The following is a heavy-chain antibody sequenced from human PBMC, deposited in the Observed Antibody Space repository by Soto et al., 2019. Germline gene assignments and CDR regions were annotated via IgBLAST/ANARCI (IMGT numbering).Heavy chain of an antibody. CDR1: GFNFSNHW. J-gene: IGHJ5*02. Sequence: GGSLRLSCAASGFNFSNHWMHWVRQRPTEGLVWVSRITSDGKSKAYAESVKGRFAISRDNAKNTLYLQMNGLTAEDTAVYYCARESGDWPLNWFDPWGQGTLVTVSS. V-gene: IGHV3-74*01. D-gene: IGHD2-21*02. CDR2: ITSDGKSK. CDR3: ARESGDWPLNWFDP.